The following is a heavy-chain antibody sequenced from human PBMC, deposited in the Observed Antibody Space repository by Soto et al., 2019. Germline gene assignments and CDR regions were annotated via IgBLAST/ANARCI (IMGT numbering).Heavy chain of an antibody. Sequence: PGGSLRLSCAASGFTFSSYAMHWVRQAPGKGLEWVTVISYDGSNKYYADSVKGRFTISRDNSKNTLYLQMNSLRAEDTAVYYCASLGLRDYWGQGTLVTVSS. V-gene: IGHV3-30-3*01. J-gene: IGHJ4*02. CDR3: ASLGLRDY. CDR2: ISYDGSNK. CDR1: GFTFSSYA. D-gene: IGHD4-17*01.